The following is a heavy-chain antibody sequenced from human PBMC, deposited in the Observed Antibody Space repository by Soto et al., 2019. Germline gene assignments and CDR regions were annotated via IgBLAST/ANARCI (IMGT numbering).Heavy chain of an antibody. CDR2: INWNGGST. CDR1: GFTFDDYG. J-gene: IGHJ4*02. CDR3: ARDSTITFGGVIVTKVFDY. D-gene: IGHD3-16*02. Sequence: EVQLVESGGGVVRPGGSLRLSCAASGFTFDDYGMSWVRQAPGKGLEWVSGINWNGGSTGYADSVKGRFTISRDNAKNSLYLQMYSLRAVDTALYYCARDSTITFGGVIVTKVFDYWGQGTLVTVSS. V-gene: IGHV3-20*04.